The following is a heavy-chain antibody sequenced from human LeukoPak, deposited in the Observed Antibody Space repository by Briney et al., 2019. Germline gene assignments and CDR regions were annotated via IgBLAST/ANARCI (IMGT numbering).Heavy chain of an antibody. J-gene: IGHJ4*02. V-gene: IGHV4-38-2*02. CDR1: GYSISSGYY. Sequence: SETLSLTCTVSGYSISSGYYWGWIRQPPGKGLEWIGSIYHSGSTYYHPSLKSRVTISVDTSKNQFSLKLSSVTAADTAVYYCARDLFEGVDYWGQGTLVTVSS. D-gene: IGHD3-10*02. CDR3: ARDLFEGVDY. CDR2: IYHSGST.